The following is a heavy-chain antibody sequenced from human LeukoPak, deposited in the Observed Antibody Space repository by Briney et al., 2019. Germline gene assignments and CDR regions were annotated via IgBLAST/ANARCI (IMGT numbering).Heavy chain of an antibody. CDR2: IYYTGTT. CDR1: GGSISDYY. J-gene: IGHJ4*02. CDR3: ARDRFSGSYSHF. Sequence: SETLSLTCTVSGGSISDYYCSWVRQPPGKGLEWIGYIYYTGTTSYNPSLKSRVTISVDTSKNQVSLHLTSVTAADTATYYCARDRFSGSYSHFGGQGTLVTVSS. D-gene: IGHD1-26*01. V-gene: IGHV4-59*01.